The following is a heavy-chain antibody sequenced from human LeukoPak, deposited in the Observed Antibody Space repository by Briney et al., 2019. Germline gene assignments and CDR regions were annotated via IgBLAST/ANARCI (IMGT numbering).Heavy chain of an antibody. D-gene: IGHD3-3*01. V-gene: IGHV3-15*07. CDR1: GFTFNSAW. CDR3: TTAFFEGNY. CDR2: IKTKTDGETT. J-gene: IGHJ4*02. Sequence: GGSLRLSCAASGFTFNSAWMNWVRQAPGKGLEWVGRIKTKTDGETTDYAAPVKGRFTVSRDDSKNTLYLQMNSLKTEDTAFYYCTTAFFEGNYWGQGTLVTVSS.